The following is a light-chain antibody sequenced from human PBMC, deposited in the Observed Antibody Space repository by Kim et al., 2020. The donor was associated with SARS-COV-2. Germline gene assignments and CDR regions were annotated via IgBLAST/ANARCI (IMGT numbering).Light chain of an antibody. V-gene: IGKV3-20*01. J-gene: IGKJ1*01. CDR1: QTIDMNF. Sequence: EIVLTQSPGTVSLSPGERVTLSCRDSQTIDMNFLAWYQQKPGQAPRLLIYGTITRATGIPDRFRGRGSGTDFTLTISRLEPEDFAIYYCQQYETSSWTFGQGTKVDIK. CDR3: QQYETSSWT. CDR2: GTI.